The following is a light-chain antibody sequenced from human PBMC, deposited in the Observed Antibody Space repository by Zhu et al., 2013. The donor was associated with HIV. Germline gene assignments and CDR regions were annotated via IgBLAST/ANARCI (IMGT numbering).Light chain of an antibody. Sequence: SYELTQPPSLSVAPGETARITCRENNIGTKSVHWYQQKPGQAPVLVVYDDRDRPSGIPERFSGSNSGNTVTLTISGTQAMDEADYYCQAWDGTTALFGGGTKLTVL. CDR3: QAWDGTTAL. J-gene: IGLJ2*01. CDR1: NIGTKS. V-gene: IGLV3-21*02. CDR2: DDR.